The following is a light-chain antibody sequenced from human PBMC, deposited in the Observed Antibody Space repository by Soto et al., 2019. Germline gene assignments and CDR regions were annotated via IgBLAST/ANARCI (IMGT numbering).Light chain of an antibody. CDR1: QSLLHSNGYNY. Sequence: IVLTQSPLFLPVTPGEPASISCRSSQSLLHSNGYNYLDWYLQKPGQSPQLLIYLGSNRASGVPDRFSSSGSGTDFTLRISRVEAEDVGIYYCMQALQTPTTFGQGTRLEIK. CDR2: LGS. J-gene: IGKJ5*01. V-gene: IGKV2-28*01. CDR3: MQALQTPTT.